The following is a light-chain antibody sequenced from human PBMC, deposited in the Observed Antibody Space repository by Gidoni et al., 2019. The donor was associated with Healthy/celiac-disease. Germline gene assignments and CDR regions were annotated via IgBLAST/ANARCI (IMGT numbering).Light chain of an antibody. CDR2: EVS. CDR1: SSDVGGYNY. Sequence: QSALTQPASVSGSPGQSITISCTGTSSDVGGYNYVSWYQQHPGKAPKLMLYEVSNRPAGVSNRFSGSKSGITASLTISGLQAEDEADYYCSSYTSSSTVFGGGTKLTVL. V-gene: IGLV2-14*01. J-gene: IGLJ3*02. CDR3: SSYTSSSTV.